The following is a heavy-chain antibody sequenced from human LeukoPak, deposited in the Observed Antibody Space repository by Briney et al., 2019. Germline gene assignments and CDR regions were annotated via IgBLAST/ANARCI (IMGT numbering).Heavy chain of an antibody. J-gene: IGHJ4*02. D-gene: IGHD2-2*01. Sequence: GGSLRLSCAASGFTFSSYWMHWVRQAPGKGLVWVSRLHSDGGSTGYADSVKGRFTISRDISTDTLWLQMDSLRTEDTAVYYCAKGPLRGTAAAIDYWGQGTLVTVSS. V-gene: IGHV3-74*01. CDR2: LHSDGGST. CDR3: AKGPLRGTAAAIDY. CDR1: GFTFSSYW.